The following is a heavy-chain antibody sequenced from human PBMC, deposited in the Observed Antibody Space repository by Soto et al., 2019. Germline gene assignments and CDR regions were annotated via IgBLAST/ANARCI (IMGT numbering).Heavy chain of an antibody. D-gene: IGHD3-3*01. J-gene: IGHJ4*02. V-gene: IGHV1-24*01. CDR2: FDPEDGET. CDR1: GYTLTELS. CDR3: ATDGGTPSGVWSCYFRN. Sequence: QVRLVQSGAEVKKPGASVKVSCKVSGYTLTELSMHWVRQAPGKGLEWMGGFDPEDGETIYAQKFQGRVTMTEDTSTHTAYMELSSLRSEDTAVYYCATDGGTPSGVWSCYFRNCGQGTLVTVCS.